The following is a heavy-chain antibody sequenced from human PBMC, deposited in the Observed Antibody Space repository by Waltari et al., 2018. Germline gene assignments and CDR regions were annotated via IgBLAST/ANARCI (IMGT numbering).Heavy chain of an antibody. CDR1: GYSFTSYW. Sequence: EVQLVQSGAEVKKPGESLKISCKGSGYSFTSYWIGWVSKMPGKGLEWMGIIYPGDSDTRYSPSFQGQVTISADKSISTAYLQWSSLKASDTAMYYCARQIHYGGNIYYFDYWGQGTLVTVSS. J-gene: IGHJ4*02. V-gene: IGHV5-51*01. D-gene: IGHD4-17*01. CDR2: IYPGDSDT. CDR3: ARQIHYGGNIYYFDY.